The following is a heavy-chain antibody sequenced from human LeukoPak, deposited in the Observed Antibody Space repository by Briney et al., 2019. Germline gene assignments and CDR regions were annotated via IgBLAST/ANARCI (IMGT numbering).Heavy chain of an antibody. V-gene: IGHV3-7*01. J-gene: IGHJ5*01. Sequence: PGGSLRLSCAASGFTFSRYWMNWVRQAPGKRLEWVANIKRDGNEKNYVDSVKGRFSISRDNAKNSLYLQMDSLRAEDTAVYYCAKEGAYPIITYDSWGQGALVTVSS. CDR2: IKRDGNEK. D-gene: IGHD3-10*01. CDR3: AKEGAYPIITYDS. CDR1: GFTFSRYW.